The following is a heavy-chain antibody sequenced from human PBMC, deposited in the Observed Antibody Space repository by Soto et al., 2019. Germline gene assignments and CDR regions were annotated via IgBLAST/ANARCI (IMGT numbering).Heavy chain of an antibody. J-gene: IGHJ4*02. V-gene: IGHV4-59*01. CDR3: ARGVRYFDY. CDR2: IYYSGST. CDR1: GGSISSYF. D-gene: IGHD3-10*01. Sequence: SETLSLTCTVSGGSISSYFWSWIRQPPGKGLEWIGYIYYSGSTNYNPSLKSRVSISVDTSKNQFSLKLSSVTAADTAVYYCARGVRYFDYWGQGTLVTVSS.